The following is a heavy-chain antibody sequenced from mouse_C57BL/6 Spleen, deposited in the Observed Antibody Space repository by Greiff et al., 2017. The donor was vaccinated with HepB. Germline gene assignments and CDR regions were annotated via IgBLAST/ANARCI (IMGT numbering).Heavy chain of an antibody. V-gene: IGHV1-82*01. CDR3: ARGGSASFDY. CDR1: GYAFSSSW. CDR2: IYPGDGDT. Sequence: VQRVESGPELVKPGASVKISCKASGYAFSSSWMNWVKQRPGKGLEWIGRIYPGDGDTNYNGKFKGKATLTADKSSSTAYMQLSSLTSEDSAVYFCARGGSASFDYWGQGTTLTVSS. J-gene: IGHJ2*01. D-gene: IGHD6-1*01.